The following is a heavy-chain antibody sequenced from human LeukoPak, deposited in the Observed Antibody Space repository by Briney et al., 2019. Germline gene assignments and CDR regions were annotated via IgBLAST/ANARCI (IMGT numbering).Heavy chain of an antibody. CDR1: GGSISSGSYY. Sequence: TASETLSLTCTVSGGSISSGSYYWSWIRQPAGKGLEWIGRIYTSGSTNYNPSLKSRVTISVDTSKNQFSLKLSSVTAADTAVYYCAREVKVPAAKLVPYHYYYYYYMDVWGKGTTVTVSS. CDR3: AREVKVPAAKLVPYHYYYYYYMDV. J-gene: IGHJ6*03. V-gene: IGHV4-61*02. CDR2: IYTSGST. D-gene: IGHD2-2*01.